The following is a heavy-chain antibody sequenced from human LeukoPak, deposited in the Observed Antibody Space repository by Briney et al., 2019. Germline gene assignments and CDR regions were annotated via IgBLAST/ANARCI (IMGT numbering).Heavy chain of an antibody. CDR2: IFHSGNS. D-gene: IGHD5-24*01. Sequence: SETLSLTCTVSAYSISSGYYWGWIRQPPGKGLEWIGSIFHSGNSYYNPSLKSRVTMSVDTSKNQFSLNLSSMTAADTAVYYCARGGMATILFDFWGQGTLVTVSS. CDR3: ARGGMATILFDF. V-gene: IGHV4-38-2*02. CDR1: AYSISSGYY. J-gene: IGHJ4*02.